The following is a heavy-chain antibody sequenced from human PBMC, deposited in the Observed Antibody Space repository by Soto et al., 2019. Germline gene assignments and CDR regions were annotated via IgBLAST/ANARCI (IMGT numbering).Heavy chain of an antibody. CDR2: ISSSSSYI. D-gene: IGHD3-22*01. CDR3: ARGTYYYDSSRYYGY. Sequence: EVQLVEPGGGLVKPGGSLRLSCAASGFTFSTYSMNWVRQAPGKGLEWVSSISSSSSYIYYADSVKGRFTISRDNAKNSRYLQMNSLRAEDTAVYYCARGTYYYDSSRYYGYWGQGTLVTVSS. CDR1: GFTFSTYS. J-gene: IGHJ4*02. V-gene: IGHV3-21*01.